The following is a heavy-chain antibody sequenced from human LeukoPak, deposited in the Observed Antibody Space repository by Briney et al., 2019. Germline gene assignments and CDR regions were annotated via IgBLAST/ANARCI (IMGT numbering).Heavy chain of an antibody. Sequence: GGSLRLSCAASGFSFSDYNMNWVRQAPGKGLEWVSSISSGSSYIYYADSVKGRFTISRDNAKNSLYLQMNSLRAEDTAVYYCARRHSSSPYWYFDLWGRGTLVTVSS. V-gene: IGHV3-21*04. J-gene: IGHJ2*01. CDR1: GFSFSDYN. CDR3: ARRHSSSPYWYFDL. D-gene: IGHD6-13*01. CDR2: ISSGSSYI.